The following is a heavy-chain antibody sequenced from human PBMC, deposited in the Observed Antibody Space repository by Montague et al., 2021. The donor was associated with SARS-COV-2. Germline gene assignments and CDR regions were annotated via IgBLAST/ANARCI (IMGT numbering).Heavy chain of an antibody. CDR3: ARDVRGFRLVWNYYYYYMDV. D-gene: IGHD6-19*01. V-gene: IGHV6-1*01. CDR2: RYYRSKWYN. J-gene: IGHJ6*03. CDR1: GDSVAVDNAA. Sequence: CAISGDSVAVDNAAWNWIRQSPARDLEWLGRRYYRSKWYNDFAVSVKSRITINPDTSKNQFSLQLNSVTPEDTAVYYCARDVRGFRLVWNYYYYYMDVWGKGTTVTVSS.